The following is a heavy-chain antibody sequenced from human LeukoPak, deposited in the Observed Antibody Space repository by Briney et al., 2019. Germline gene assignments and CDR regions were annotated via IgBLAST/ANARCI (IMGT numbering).Heavy chain of an antibody. Sequence: TGGSLRLSCAASGFTFSDYYMSWVRQAPGKGLEWVSVIYSGGSTYYADSVKGRFTISRDNSKNTLYLQMNSLRAEDTAVYYCARVVDSSGYYYYDMDVWGQGTTVTVSS. D-gene: IGHD3-22*01. V-gene: IGHV3-53*01. J-gene: IGHJ6*02. CDR3: ARVVDSSGYYYYDMDV. CDR2: IYSGGST. CDR1: GFTFSDYY.